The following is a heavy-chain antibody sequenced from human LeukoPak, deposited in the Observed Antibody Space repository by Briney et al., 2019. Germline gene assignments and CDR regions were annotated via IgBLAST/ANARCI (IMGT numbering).Heavy chain of an antibody. CDR3: ASRTDYFDY. V-gene: IGHV1-69*05. J-gene: IGHJ4*02. D-gene: IGHD1-14*01. CDR2: IIPIFGTA. CDR1: GGTFSSYA. Sequence: SVKVSCKASGGTFSSYAISWVRQAPGQGLEWMGGIIPIFGTANYAQKLQGRVTMTTDTSTSTAYMELRSLRSDDTAVYYCASRTDYFDYWGQGTLVTVSS.